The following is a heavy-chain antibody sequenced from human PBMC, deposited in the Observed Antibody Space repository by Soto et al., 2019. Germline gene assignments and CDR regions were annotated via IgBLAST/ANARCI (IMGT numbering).Heavy chain of an antibody. V-gene: IGHV1-69*01. CDR3: ARISATVTTTRGGWYFDL. J-gene: IGHJ2*01. Sequence: QVQLVQSGAEVKKPGSSVKVSCKASGGTFSSYAISWVRQAPGQGLEWMGGIIPIFGTANYAQKFQGRVTITADESTSTAYMELSSLRSEDTAVYYWARISATVTTTRGGWYFDLWGRGTLVTVSS. CDR1: GGTFSSYA. D-gene: IGHD4-17*01. CDR2: IIPIFGTA.